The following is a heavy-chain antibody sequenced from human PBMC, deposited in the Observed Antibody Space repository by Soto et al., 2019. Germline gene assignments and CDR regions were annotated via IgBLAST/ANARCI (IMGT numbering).Heavy chain of an antibody. D-gene: IGHD5-18*01. CDR3: AREKRIQLWLRVPWFDY. V-gene: IGHV4-34*01. Sequence: QVQLQQWGAGLLKPSETLSLTCAVYGGSFSGYYWSWIRQPPRKGLEWIGEINHSGSTNYNPSLKSRVTISVDTSKNQFSRKLSSVTAADTAVYYCAREKRIQLWLRVPWFDYWGQGTLVTVSS. CDR1: GGSFSGYY. CDR2: INHSGST. J-gene: IGHJ4*02.